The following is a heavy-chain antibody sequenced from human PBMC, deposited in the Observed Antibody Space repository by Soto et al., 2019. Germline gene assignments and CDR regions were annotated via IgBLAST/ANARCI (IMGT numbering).Heavy chain of an antibody. D-gene: IGHD5-18*01. V-gene: IGHV3-74*01. Sequence: WGSLLLSCAASEFTFSPYWMHWVRQAPGKGLVWVSRINPDGSTTNYADSVKGRFTISRDSAKNTLHLQVNSARVEDTAVYYCARGGAATAMAHDYWGQGTLVTVSS. CDR3: ARGGAATAMAHDY. J-gene: IGHJ4*02. CDR2: INPDGSTT. CDR1: EFTFSPYW.